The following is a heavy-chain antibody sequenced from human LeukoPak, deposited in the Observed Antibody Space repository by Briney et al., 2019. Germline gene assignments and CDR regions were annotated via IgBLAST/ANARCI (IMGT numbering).Heavy chain of an antibody. CDR3: AREWGDYVPRFDY. V-gene: IGHV3-30-3*01. Sequence: GSLRLSCAASGFTFSSYAMHWVRQAPGKGLEWVAVISYDGSNKYYADSVKGRFTISRDNSKNTLYLQMNSLRAEDTAVYYCAREWGDYVPRFDYWGQGTLVTVSS. D-gene: IGHD4-17*01. CDR2: ISYDGSNK. CDR1: GFTFSSYA. J-gene: IGHJ4*02.